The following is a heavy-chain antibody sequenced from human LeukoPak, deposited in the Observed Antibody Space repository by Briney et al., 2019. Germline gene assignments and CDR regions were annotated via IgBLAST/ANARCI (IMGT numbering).Heavy chain of an antibody. CDR2: MNPNSGNT. Sequence: GASVKVSCKASGYTFTSYDINWVRQATGQGLEWMGWMNPNSGNTGYAQKFQGRVTMTRNTSISTAYMELSSLRSEDTAVYYCARENPSIAAPIDYWGQGTLVTVSS. J-gene: IGHJ4*02. V-gene: IGHV1-8*01. D-gene: IGHD6-6*01. CDR1: GYTFTSYD. CDR3: ARENPSIAAPIDY.